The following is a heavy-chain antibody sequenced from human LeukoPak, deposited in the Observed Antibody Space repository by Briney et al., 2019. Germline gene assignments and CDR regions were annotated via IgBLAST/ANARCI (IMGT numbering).Heavy chain of an antibody. J-gene: IGHJ4*02. CDR3: ARDLVYDILTGPPGY. Sequence: SGTLSLTCAVSGGSISSSNWWSWVRQPPGKGLEWIGEIYHSGSTNYNPSLKSRVTISVDKSKNQFSLKLSSVTAADTAVYYCARDLVYDILTGPPGYWGQGTLVTVSS. V-gene: IGHV4-4*02. CDR2: IYHSGST. D-gene: IGHD3-9*01. CDR1: GGSISSSNW.